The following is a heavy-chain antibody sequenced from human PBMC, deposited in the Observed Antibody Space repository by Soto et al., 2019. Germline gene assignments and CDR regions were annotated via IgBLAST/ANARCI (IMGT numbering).Heavy chain of an antibody. J-gene: IGHJ4*02. CDR1: GGTFSSYA. CDR2: IIPIFGTA. V-gene: IGHV1-69*06. Sequence: ESSVKVSCKASGGTFSSYAISWVRQAPGQGLEWMGGIIPIFGTANYAQKFQGRVTITADKSTSTAYMELSSLRSEDTAVYYCVREAQQYYDFWSGYRYYFDYWGQGTLVTVSS. CDR3: VREAQQYYDFWSGYRYYFDY. D-gene: IGHD3-3*01.